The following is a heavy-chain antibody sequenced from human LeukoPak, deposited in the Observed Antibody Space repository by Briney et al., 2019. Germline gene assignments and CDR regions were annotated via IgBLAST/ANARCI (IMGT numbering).Heavy chain of an antibody. V-gene: IGHV3-48*01. Sequence: GGSLRLSCAASGFTFSSYSMNWVRQAPGKGLEWVSYISSSSSTIYYADSVKGRFTISRDNAKNSLYLQMNSLRAEDTAVYYCARDRGIDYGDYGDYWGQGTLVTVSS. D-gene: IGHD4-17*01. CDR2: ISSSSSTI. CDR1: GFTFSSYS. CDR3: ARDRGIDYGDYGDY. J-gene: IGHJ4*02.